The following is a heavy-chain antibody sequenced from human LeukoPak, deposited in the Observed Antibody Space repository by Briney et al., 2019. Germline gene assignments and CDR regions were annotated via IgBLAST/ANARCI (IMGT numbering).Heavy chain of an antibody. Sequence: SGGSLRLSCAASGFTFSSYWMHWVRQAPGKGLVWVSRIKTDGSSTSYADSVKGRFTISRDNAKNSLYLQMNSLRAEDTAVYYCARGGRYYYDSSGYHLLYFFDYWGQGTLVTVSS. CDR3: ARGGRYYYDSSGYHLLYFFDY. CDR2: IKTDGSST. J-gene: IGHJ4*02. D-gene: IGHD3-22*01. V-gene: IGHV3-74*01. CDR1: GFTFSSYW.